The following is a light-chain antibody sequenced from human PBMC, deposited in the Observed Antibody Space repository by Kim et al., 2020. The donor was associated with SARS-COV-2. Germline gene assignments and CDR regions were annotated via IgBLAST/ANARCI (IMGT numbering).Light chain of an antibody. J-gene: IGKJ2*01. V-gene: IGKV1-39*01. Sequence: SASVGDRVTITCRASQSISTYLNWYQQKPGKPPRVLISAASNLQSGVPSRFSGSGSGTGFTLTITSLQLEDLATYYCQQSYSTPYTFGQGTKLEI. CDR3: QQSYSTPYT. CDR1: QSISTY. CDR2: AAS.